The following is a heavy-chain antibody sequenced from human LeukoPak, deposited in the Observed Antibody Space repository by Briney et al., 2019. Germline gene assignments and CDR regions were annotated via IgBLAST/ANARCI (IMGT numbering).Heavy chain of an antibody. CDR1: GFAFNSYI. V-gene: IGHV3-30*04. Sequence: GGSLRLSCAASGFAFNSYIMSWVRQAPGKGLEWVAATSYHGRDKYYADAVSGRFTISRDNSKNTLHLEMNSLRTDDTAVYYCTKERGGGGRRINLMVGGYGPWGQGTQVTVSS. CDR2: TSYHGRDK. D-gene: IGHD3-22*01. J-gene: IGHJ5*02. CDR3: TKERGGGGRRINLMVGGYGP.